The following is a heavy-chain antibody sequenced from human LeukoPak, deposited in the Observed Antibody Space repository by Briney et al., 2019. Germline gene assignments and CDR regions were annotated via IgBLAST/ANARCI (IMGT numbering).Heavy chain of an antibody. CDR1: GFTFSSYW. D-gene: IGHD6-13*01. V-gene: IGHV3-7*01. CDR2: IKQDGSEK. Sequence: GGSLRLSCAASGFTFSSYWMSWVRQAPGKGLEWVANIKQDGSEKYYVDSVKGRFTISRDNAKNSLYLQMNSLRAEDTAVYYCARVSAAAGMSVDYWGQGTLVTVSS. CDR3: ARVSAAAGMSVDY. J-gene: IGHJ4*02.